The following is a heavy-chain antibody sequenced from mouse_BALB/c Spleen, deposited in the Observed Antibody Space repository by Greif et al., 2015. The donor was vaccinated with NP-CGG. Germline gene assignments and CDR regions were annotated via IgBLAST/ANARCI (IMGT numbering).Heavy chain of an antibody. Sequence: VQLQQPGPELVKPGASVKISCKASGYTFTDYNMHWVKQSHGKSLEWIGYIYPYNGGTGYNQKFKSKATLTVDNSSSTAYMELRSLTSEDSAVYYCARGGLLRQYYYAMDYWGQGTSVTVSS. J-gene: IGHJ4*01. V-gene: IGHV1S29*02. D-gene: IGHD1-2*01. CDR2: IYPYNGGT. CDR1: GYTFTDYN. CDR3: ARGGLLRQYYYAMDY.